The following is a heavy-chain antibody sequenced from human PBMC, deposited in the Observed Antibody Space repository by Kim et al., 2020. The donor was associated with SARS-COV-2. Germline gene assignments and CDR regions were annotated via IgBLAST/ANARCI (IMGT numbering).Heavy chain of an antibody. V-gene: IGHV3-53*01. Sequence: GGSLRLSCAASGFTVSSNYMSWVRQAPGKGLEWVSVIYSGGSTYYADSVKGRFTISRDNSKNTLYLQMNSLRAEDTAVYYCSRSTYYYDSSGYYSGDAFDIWGQGTMVTVSS. D-gene: IGHD3-22*01. CDR3: SRSTYYYDSSGYYSGDAFDI. CDR1: GFTVSSNY. CDR2: IYSGGST. J-gene: IGHJ3*02.